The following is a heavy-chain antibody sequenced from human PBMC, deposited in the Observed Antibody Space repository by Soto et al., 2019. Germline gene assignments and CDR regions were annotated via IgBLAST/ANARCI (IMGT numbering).Heavy chain of an antibody. V-gene: IGHV3-15*01. CDR1: GFTFSNAW. J-gene: IGHJ6*02. Sequence: PGGSLRLSCAASGFTFSNAWMSLVRQAPGKGLEWVGRIKSKTDCGTTDYAAPVKGRFTISRDDSKNTLYLQMNSLKTEDTAVYYCTTGVYYYYGMDVWGQGTKVTVSS. CDR2: IKSKTDCGTT. CDR3: TTGVYYYYGMDV.